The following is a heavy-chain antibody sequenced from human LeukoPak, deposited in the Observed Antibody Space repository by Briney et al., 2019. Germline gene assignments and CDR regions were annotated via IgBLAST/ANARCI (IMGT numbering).Heavy chain of an antibody. CDR2: IYPGDSDT. J-gene: IGHJ4*02. CDR3: ARSPRYYYDSSGYYADY. V-gene: IGHV5-51*01. D-gene: IGHD3-22*01. Sequence: GESLKISCKASGYSFTTHWIGWVRQMPGKGLEWMGIIYPGDSDTRYSPSLQGHVTISADKSISTAYLQWSSLKASDTAMYYCARSPRYYYDSSGYYADYWGQGTLVTVSS. CDR1: GYSFTTHW.